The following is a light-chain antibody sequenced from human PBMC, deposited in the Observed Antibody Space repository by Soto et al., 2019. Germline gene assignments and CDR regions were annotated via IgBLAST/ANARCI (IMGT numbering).Light chain of an antibody. CDR1: QSLVYSDGNTY. CDR2: TVS. Sequence: EVAMTQSPLSLPVTPGQPASISCRSTQSLVYSDGNTYLSWFQQRPGQSPRRLIYTVSNRDSGVPDRFSGSGSGTDFTLRISRVEAEDAGLYYCIQGTHWPWTFGQGTKVEI. J-gene: IGKJ1*01. V-gene: IGKV2-30*01. CDR3: IQGTHWPWT.